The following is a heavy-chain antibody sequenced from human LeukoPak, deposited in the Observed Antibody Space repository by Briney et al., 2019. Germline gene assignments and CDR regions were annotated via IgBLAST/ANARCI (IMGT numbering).Heavy chain of an antibody. Sequence: PGGSLRLSCAASGFTFSSYGMSWVRQAPGKGLEWVSVISGSGDRTYYSDSVKGRFTISRDNSKNTLYLQMNSLRAEDTAVYYCARRAGAYSHPYDYWGQGTLVTVSS. CDR1: GFTFSSYG. V-gene: IGHV3-23*01. D-gene: IGHD4/OR15-4a*01. J-gene: IGHJ4*02. CDR3: ARRAGAYSHPYDY. CDR2: ISGSGDRT.